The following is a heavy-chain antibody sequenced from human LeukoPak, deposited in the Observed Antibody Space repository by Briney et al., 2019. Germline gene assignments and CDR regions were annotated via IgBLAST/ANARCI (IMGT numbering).Heavy chain of an antibody. Sequence: SETLSLTCAVSGASISSGGLSWNWIRQPPGKGLEWIGCIYHSGSTYYNPSLKSRVTISVDTSKNQFSLKLSSVTAADTAVYYCARVVGIGAFDIWGQGTMVTVSS. V-gene: IGHV4-30-2*01. CDR3: ARVVGIGAFDI. D-gene: IGHD7-27*01. CDR2: IYHSGST. CDR1: GASISSGGLS. J-gene: IGHJ3*02.